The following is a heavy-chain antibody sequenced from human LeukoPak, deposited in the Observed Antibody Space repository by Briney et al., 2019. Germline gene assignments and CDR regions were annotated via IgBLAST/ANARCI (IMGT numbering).Heavy chain of an antibody. CDR2: IYYSGST. Sequence: SETLSLTRTVSGGSISSSSYYWGWIRQPPGKGLEWIGSIYYSGSTYYNPSLKSRVTISVDTSKNQFSLKLSSVTAADTAVYYCARVAAGLLDYWGQGALVTVSS. D-gene: IGHD6-13*01. J-gene: IGHJ4*02. V-gene: IGHV4-39*07. CDR1: GGSISSSSYY. CDR3: ARVAAGLLDY.